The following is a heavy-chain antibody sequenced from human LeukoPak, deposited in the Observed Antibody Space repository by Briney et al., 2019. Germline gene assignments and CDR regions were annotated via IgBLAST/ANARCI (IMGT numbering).Heavy chain of an antibody. CDR2: ISSSSSYI. V-gene: IGHV3-21*01. CDR3: ARDPGDSSGPYFDY. D-gene: IGHD3-22*01. CDR1: GFTFSSYS. J-gene: IGHJ4*02. Sequence: GGSLRLSCAASGFTFSSYSMNWVRQAPGKGLEWVSSISSSSSYIYYADSVKGRFTISRDYAKNSLYLQMNSLRAEDTAVYYCARDPGDSSGPYFDYWGQGTLVTVSS.